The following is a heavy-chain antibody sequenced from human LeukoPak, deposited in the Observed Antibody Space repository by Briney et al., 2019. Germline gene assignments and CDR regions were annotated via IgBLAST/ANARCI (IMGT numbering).Heavy chain of an antibody. CDR1: GGSISSGGYS. D-gene: IGHD2-8*01. CDR3: ARARRYCTNGVCYTGWFDP. J-gene: IGHJ5*02. Sequence: PSETLSLTCAVSGGSISSGGYSWSWIRQPPGKGLEWIGYIYHSGSTYYNPSLKSRVTISVDRSKNQFSLKLSSVTAADTAVYYCARARRYCTNGVCYTGWFDPWGQGTLVTVSS. CDR2: IYHSGST. V-gene: IGHV4-30-2*01.